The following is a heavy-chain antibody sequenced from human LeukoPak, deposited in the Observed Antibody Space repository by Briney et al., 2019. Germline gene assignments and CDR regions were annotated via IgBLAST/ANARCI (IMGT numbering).Heavy chain of an antibody. CDR1: GGSISGSTYY. D-gene: IGHD1-26*01. V-gene: IGHV4-39*07. J-gene: IGHJ6*02. CDR2: IYYSGST. CDR3: AREGISGSYDYYGMDV. Sequence: SETLSLTCTVSGGSISGSTYYWGWIRQPPGKGLDWIGSIYYSGSTYYSASLKSRVTISVDTSKNQFSLKLSSVTAADTAVYYCAREGISGSYDYYGMDVWGQGTTVTVSS.